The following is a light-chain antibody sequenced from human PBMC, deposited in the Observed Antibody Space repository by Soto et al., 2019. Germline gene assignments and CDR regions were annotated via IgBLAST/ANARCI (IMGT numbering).Light chain of an antibody. V-gene: IGLV2-14*01. CDR3: SSYTSRSTRLWV. CDR1: SSDVGGYNY. CDR2: EVS. Sequence: QSVLTQPASVSGSPGQSITISCTGTSSDVGGYNYVSWYQQHPGKAPKLMIYEVSNRPSGVSNRFSGAKSGNTASLTISGLQAEDEADYYCSSYTSRSTRLWVFGGGTKLTVL. J-gene: IGLJ3*02.